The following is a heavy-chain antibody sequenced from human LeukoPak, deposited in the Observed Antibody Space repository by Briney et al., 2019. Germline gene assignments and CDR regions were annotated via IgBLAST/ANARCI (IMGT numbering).Heavy chain of an antibody. CDR3: ARDRDPSYSFDY. V-gene: IGHV3-7*01. CDR2: IKQDGSEK. J-gene: IGHJ4*02. CDR1: GFTVSSYW. D-gene: IGHD1-26*01. Sequence: GGSLRLFCAASGFTVSSYWMSWVRQAPGKGLEWVANIKQDGSEKYYVDSVKGRFTISRDNAKNSLYLQMNSLRAEDTAVYYCARDRDPSYSFDYWGQGTLVTVSS.